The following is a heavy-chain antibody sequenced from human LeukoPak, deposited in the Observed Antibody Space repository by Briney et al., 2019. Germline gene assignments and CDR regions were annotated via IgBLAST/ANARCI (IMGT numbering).Heavy chain of an antibody. D-gene: IGHD3-10*01. J-gene: IGHJ5*02. Sequence: GGSLRLSCAASGFTFSSYWMHWVRQAPGKGLVWVSRIDTDGSFTSYADSVRGRFTISRDNAKNTLYLQMSSLRAEDTAVYYCARGFRGANWFDPWGQGTLVTVSS. V-gene: IGHV3-74*01. CDR2: IDTDGSFT. CDR1: GFTFSSYW. CDR3: ARGFRGANWFDP.